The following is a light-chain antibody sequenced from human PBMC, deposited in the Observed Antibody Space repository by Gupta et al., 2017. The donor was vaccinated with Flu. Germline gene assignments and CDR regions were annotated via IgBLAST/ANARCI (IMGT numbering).Light chain of an antibody. J-gene: IGLJ3*02. CDR2: LNSDGSH. V-gene: IGLV4-69*01. Sequence: QLVLTQSPSASASLGASVKLTCPLSSGHSSYAIAWHQQQPEKGPRYLMKLNSDGSHSKGDGIPDRFSGSSSGAERYHTISSLQSEYEADYYCQTWGTGRVFGGGTKLTVL. CDR1: SGHSSYA. CDR3: QTWGTGRV.